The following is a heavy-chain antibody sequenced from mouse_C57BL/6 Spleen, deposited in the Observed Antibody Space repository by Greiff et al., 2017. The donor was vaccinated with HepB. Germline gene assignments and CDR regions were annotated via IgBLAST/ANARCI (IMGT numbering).Heavy chain of an antibody. CDR2: ISYDGSN. V-gene: IGHV3-6*01. CDR3: ARDYYDDSDY. Sequence: EVQLQESGPGLVKPSQSLSLTCSVTGYSITSGYYWNWIRQFPGNKLEWMGYISYDGSNNYNPSLKNRISITRDTSKNQFFLKLNSVTTEDTATYYCARDYYDDSDYWGQGTLSQSPQ. J-gene: IGHJ2*01. CDR1: GYSITSGYY. D-gene: IGHD2-4*01.